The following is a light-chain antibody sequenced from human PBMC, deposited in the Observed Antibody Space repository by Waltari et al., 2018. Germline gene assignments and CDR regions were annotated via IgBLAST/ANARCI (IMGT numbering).Light chain of an antibody. V-gene: IGKV3-20*01. CDR1: QSGRGS. CDR2: GVS. J-gene: IGKJ1*01. Sequence: EIVLTQSPRTLSLSPGERATLSCRASQSGRGSLAWYQKKAGQAPRLLIYGVSSRANGIPERFSGSGSGTDFSLTISRLEPEDFAVYYCQHYVRLPATFGQGTKVEIK. CDR3: QHYVRLPAT.